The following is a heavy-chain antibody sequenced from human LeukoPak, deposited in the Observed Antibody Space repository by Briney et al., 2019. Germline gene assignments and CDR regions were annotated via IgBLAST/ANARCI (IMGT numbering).Heavy chain of an antibody. CDR2: IYYSGST. D-gene: IGHD5-18*01. Sequence: SETLSLTCTVSGGSISSSSYYWGWIRQPPGKGLEWIGSIYYSGSTYYNPSLKSRVTISVDPSKNQFSLKLSSVTAADTAVYYCARNSGYSYGYAYYYYYMDVWGKGTTVTVSS. V-gene: IGHV4-39*01. J-gene: IGHJ6*03. CDR1: GGSISSSSYY. CDR3: ARNSGYSYGYAYYYYYMDV.